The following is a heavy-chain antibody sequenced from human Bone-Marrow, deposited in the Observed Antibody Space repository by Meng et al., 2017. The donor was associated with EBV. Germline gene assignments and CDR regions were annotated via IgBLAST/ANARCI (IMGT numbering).Heavy chain of an antibody. V-gene: IGHV4-34*01. D-gene: IGHD4-17*01. CDR2: IKLIGSS. CDR3: ARRGDYGDTRVSDY. CDR1: GVPFSAYY. J-gene: IGHJ4*02. Sequence: VQLQQCGAGLLEPSEPLSPTCAVSGVPFSAYYWSWGRPPPGQGLEWIGEIKLIGSSNYNPSLKSRVTILVDNSTKQFSLKLSSVTAADTAVYYCARRGDYGDTRVSDYWGQGTLVTVSS.